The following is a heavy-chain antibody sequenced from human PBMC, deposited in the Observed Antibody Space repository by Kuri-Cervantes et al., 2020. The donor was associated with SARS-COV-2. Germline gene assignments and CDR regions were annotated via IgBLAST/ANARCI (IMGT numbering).Heavy chain of an antibody. V-gene: IGHV4-4*07. Sequence: YWSWIRQHPGKGLEWIGRIYTSGSTNYNPSLKSRVTMSVDTSKNQFSLKLSSVTAADTAVYYCASIDSSGYYADYWGQGTLVTVSS. CDR2: IYTSGST. J-gene: IGHJ4*02. D-gene: IGHD3-22*01. CDR1: Y. CDR3: ASIDSSGYYADY.